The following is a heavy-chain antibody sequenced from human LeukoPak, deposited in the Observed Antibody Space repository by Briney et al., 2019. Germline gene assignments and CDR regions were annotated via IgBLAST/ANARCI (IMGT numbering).Heavy chain of an antibody. J-gene: IGHJ4*02. CDR2: LYSSGGT. CDR1: GFSVSSNY. V-gene: IGHV3-66*01. Sequence: GGSLRLSCAASGFSVSSNYMSWVRQAPGKGLEWVSVLYSSGGTYYADSVKGRFIISRDNSENTLDLQMNSLRAEDTAVYYCAKDGHGSGSYYGYYFDYWGQGTLVTVSS. D-gene: IGHD3-10*01. CDR3: AKDGHGSGSYYGYYFDY.